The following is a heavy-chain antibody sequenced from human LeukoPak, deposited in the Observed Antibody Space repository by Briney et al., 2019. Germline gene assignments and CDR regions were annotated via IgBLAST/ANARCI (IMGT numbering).Heavy chain of an antibody. CDR1: GDSITSSY. D-gene: IGHD6-19*01. J-gene: IGHJ4*02. CDR2: IFYTGDT. V-gene: IGHV4-59*12. CDR3: ARSRGSGWGRTYYFDY. Sequence: SETLSLTCTVSGDSITSSYWSWVRQAPGKGLEWIGYIFYTGDTTFNPSLKSRVTISVDTSKNQFSLKLNSVTAADTAVYYCARSRGSGWGRTYYFDYWGQGTLVTVSS.